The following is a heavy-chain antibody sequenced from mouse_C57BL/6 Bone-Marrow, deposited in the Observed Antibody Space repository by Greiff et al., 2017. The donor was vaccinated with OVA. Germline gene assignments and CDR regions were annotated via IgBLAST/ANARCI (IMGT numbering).Heavy chain of an antibody. Sequence: QVQLQQSGAELVKPGASVKMSCKASGYTFTSYWITWVKQRPGQGLEWIGDIYPGSGSTNYNEKFKSKATLTVDTSSSTAYMQLSSLTSEDSAVYYCARTGLRRVGAYWGQGTLVTVSA. D-gene: IGHD3-1*01. V-gene: IGHV1-55*01. J-gene: IGHJ3*01. CDR3: ARTGLRRVGAY. CDR1: GYTFTSYW. CDR2: IYPGSGST.